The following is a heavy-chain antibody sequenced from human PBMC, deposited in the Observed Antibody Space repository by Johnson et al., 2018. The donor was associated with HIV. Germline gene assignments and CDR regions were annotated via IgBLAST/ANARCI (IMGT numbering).Heavy chain of an antibody. CDR3: AKGGKYSSHRDDGFDV. V-gene: IGHV3-33*06. D-gene: IGHD6-6*01. Sequence: QVQLVESGGGLVQPGGSLRLSCAASGFTFSDYYMSWIRQAPGKVLEWVAVIWYDGGNKYYADSVKGRFTISRDNSKNTVYLQMHSLRAEYTAVYYCAKGGKYSSHRDDGFDVWGQGTMVTVSS. J-gene: IGHJ3*01. CDR2: IWYDGGNK. CDR1: GFTFSDYY.